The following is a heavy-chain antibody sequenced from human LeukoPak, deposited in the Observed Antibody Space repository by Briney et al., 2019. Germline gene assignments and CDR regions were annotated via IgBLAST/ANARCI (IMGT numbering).Heavy chain of an antibody. Sequence: GPSVKVSCKASGGTFSSYTISWVRHAPGQGHEWRGGIIPIFGTANSAQNFRGGATITAEESTSTAYRKLSSLRSEDTAVYYCASTAAIVVWGQGTLVTVSS. J-gene: IGHJ4*02. CDR3: ASTAAIVV. CDR2: IIPIFGTA. V-gene: IGHV1-69*13. CDR1: GGTFSSYT. D-gene: IGHD2-2*01.